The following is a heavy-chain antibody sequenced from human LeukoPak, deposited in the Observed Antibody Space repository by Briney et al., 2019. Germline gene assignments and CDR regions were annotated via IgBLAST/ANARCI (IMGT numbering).Heavy chain of an antibody. J-gene: IGHJ4*02. Sequence: GGSLSLSCAASGFTFNDYDMHWVRQATGQGLEWVSAICTVGVTYYADSVEGRFTISRHNSKNTLYLQMTSLRAEETAVYYCARMRYYDSGGYPNFDSWGQGTLVTVSS. CDR3: ARMRYYDSGGYPNFDS. V-gene: IGHV3-13*01. CDR1: GFTFNDYD. CDR2: ICTVGVT. D-gene: IGHD3-22*01.